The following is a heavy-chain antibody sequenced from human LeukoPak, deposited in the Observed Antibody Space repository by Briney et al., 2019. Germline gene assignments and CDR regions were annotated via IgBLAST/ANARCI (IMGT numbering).Heavy chain of an antibody. V-gene: IGHV3-7*04. J-gene: IGHJ4*02. Sequence: SGGSLRLSCAASGFTFSNYWMTWVRQAPGKGLEWVVNIKQDGSEKSYVDSVKGRFTISRENAKNSLYLQMTSLRVEDTAIYYCARARWVQGTFYFDSWGQGTLVTVSS. D-gene: IGHD4-23*01. CDR2: IKQDGSEK. CDR1: GFTFSNYW. CDR3: ARARWVQGTFYFDS.